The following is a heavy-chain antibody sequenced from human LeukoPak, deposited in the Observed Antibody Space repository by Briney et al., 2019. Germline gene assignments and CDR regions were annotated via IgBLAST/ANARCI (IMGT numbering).Heavy chain of an antibody. J-gene: IGHJ4*02. CDR3: ARAPPKFYGGNSWAFDY. CDR2: TYYRSKWYN. D-gene: IGHD4-23*01. CDR1: GDSVSSNSAA. V-gene: IGHV6-1*01. Sequence: SQTLSLTCAISGDSVSSNSAAWNWIRQSPSRGLEWLGRTYYRSKWYNGYAVFVKSRISVNPDTSKNQFSLQLNSVTPEDTAVYYCARAPPKFYGGNSWAFDYWGQGTLVTVSS.